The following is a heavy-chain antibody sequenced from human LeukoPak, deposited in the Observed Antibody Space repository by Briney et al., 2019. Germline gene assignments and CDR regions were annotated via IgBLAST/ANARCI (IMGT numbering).Heavy chain of an antibody. Sequence: ASVKVSCKASGYTFTYYYIHWVRQAPGQGLECMGIINPSGGSTSYAQKFQGRVTMTRDMSTSTVYMELSSLRSEDTAVYYCAMGGVGATTYVWFDPWGQGTLVTVSS. J-gene: IGHJ5*02. CDR1: GYTFTYYY. D-gene: IGHD1-26*01. CDR2: INPSGGST. V-gene: IGHV1-46*01. CDR3: AMGGVGATTYVWFDP.